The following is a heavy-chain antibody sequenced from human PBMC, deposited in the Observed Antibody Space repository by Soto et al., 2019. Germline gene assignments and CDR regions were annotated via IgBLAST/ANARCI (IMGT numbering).Heavy chain of an antibody. V-gene: IGHV4-61*01. CDR2: IYYSGST. CDR1: GGSVNSGSYY. Sequence: QVQLQESGPGLVKPSETLSLTCTVSGGSVNSGSYYWSWIRQPPGKELEWIGYIYYSGSTNYNPSLNSRVTISVDTSKNQFSLRLSSVTAADTALYYCARDGGYSGTYHFDYWGQGTLVTVSS. D-gene: IGHD1-26*01. CDR3: ARDGGYSGTYHFDY. J-gene: IGHJ4*02.